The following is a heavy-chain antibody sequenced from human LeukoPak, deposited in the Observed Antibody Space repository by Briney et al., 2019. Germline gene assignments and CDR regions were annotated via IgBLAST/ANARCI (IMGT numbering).Heavy chain of an antibody. D-gene: IGHD4-17*01. V-gene: IGHV4-39*07. J-gene: IGHJ4*02. CDR3: ARDSSYGDYVPHFDY. Sequence: SETLSLTCTVSGGSISTSNYYWGWVRQPPGKGLEWIGNIFYSGSTYYSPSLKSRVTISLDTSRNQFSLKLSSVTAADTAVYYCARDSSYGDYVPHFDYWGQGTLVTVSS. CDR2: IFYSGST. CDR1: GGSISTSNYY.